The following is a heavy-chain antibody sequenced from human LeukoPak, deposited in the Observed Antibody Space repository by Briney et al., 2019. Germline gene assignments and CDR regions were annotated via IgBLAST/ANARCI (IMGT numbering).Heavy chain of an antibody. V-gene: IGHV4-39*01. D-gene: IGHD3-16*01. CDR2: IYYSGST. Sequence: SETLSLTCTVSGRSISSSSYYWGWIRQPPGKGLEWIGSIYYSGSTYYNPSLKSRVTISVDTSKNQFSLKLSSVTAADTAVYYCARGTYGTFDYWGQGTLVTVSS. J-gene: IGHJ4*02. CDR1: GRSISSSSYY. CDR3: ARGTYGTFDY.